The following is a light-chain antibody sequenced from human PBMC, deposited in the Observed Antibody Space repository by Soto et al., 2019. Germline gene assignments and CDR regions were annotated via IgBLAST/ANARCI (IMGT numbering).Light chain of an antibody. Sequence: DIQMTQSPSSLSASIGDRVTITFRASQGIGVRLAWFQQKPGKAPQFLIQAASSLQSGVPSRFSGSGSGTEFILTINSLQPEDVAVYYCLQVNSFPRTFGQGTKV. CDR2: AAS. V-gene: IGKV1-12*01. CDR1: QGIGVR. J-gene: IGKJ1*01. CDR3: LQVNSFPRT.